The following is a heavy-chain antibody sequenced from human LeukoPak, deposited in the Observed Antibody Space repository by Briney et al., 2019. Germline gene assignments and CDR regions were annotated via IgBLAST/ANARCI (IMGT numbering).Heavy chain of an antibody. CDR2: INTYNGNT. J-gene: IGHJ5*02. CDR1: GYTFTSYG. V-gene: IGHV1-18*01. CDR3: ARDTAPITMIVVVSQGWGFDP. Sequence: ASVKVSCKASGYTFTSYGISWVRQAPGQGLEWMGWINTYNGNTSYAQKFQGRVTMTRDTSTSTVYMELSSLRSEDTAVYYCARDTAPITMIVVVSQGWGFDPWGQGTLVTVSS. D-gene: IGHD3-22*01.